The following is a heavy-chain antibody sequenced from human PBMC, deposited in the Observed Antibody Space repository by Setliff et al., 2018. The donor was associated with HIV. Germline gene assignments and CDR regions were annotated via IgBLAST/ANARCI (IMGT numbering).Heavy chain of an antibody. Sequence: SVKVSCKASGGTFSSYAISWVRQAPGQGLEWMGGIIPIFGTANYAQKFQGRVTITADESPATAYMELSSLGSEDAAVYYCARMSPWGITPGKFDFWGQGTLVTVSS. V-gene: IGHV1-69*13. CDR2: IIPIFGTA. CDR1: GGTFSSYA. CDR3: ARMSPWGITPGKFDF. J-gene: IGHJ4*02. D-gene: IGHD7-27*01.